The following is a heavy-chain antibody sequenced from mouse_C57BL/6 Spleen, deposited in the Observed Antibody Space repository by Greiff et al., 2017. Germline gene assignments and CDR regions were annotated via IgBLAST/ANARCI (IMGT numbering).Heavy chain of an antibody. CDR3: ARKDYGSSFDY. CDR2: SYPGDGDT. Sequence: VQLQQSGPELVKPGASVKISCKASGYAFSSSWMNWVKQRPGKGLEWIGRSYPGDGDTNYNGKFKGKATLTAEKSSSQAYMQLSSLTSEDSAVYFCARKDYGSSFDYWGQGTTLTVSS. D-gene: IGHD1-1*01. J-gene: IGHJ2*01. V-gene: IGHV1-82*01. CDR1: GYAFSSSW.